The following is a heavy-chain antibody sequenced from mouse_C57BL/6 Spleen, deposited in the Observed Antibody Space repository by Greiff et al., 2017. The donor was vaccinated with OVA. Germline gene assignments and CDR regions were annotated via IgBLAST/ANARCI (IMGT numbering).Heavy chain of an antibody. CDR1: GFTFSDYG. CDR3: ARPNYDYGSSFDY. CDR2: ISSGSSTI. D-gene: IGHD1-1*01. J-gene: IGHJ2*01. Sequence: EVHLVESGGGLVKPGGSLKLSCAASGFTFSDYGMHWVRQAPEKGLEWVAYISSGSSTIYYADTVKGRFTISRDNAKNTLFLQMTSLRSEDTAMYYCARPNYDYGSSFDYWGQGTTLTVSS. V-gene: IGHV5-17*01.